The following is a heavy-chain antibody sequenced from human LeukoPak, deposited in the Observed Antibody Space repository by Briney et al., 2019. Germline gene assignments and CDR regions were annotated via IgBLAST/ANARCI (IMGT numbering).Heavy chain of an antibody. CDR2: IWYDGSSK. CDR3: ARDPRRRYCSGGSCNHFDY. CDR1: GFTFSSYG. D-gene: IGHD2-15*01. Sequence: GGSLRLSCAASGFTFSSYGMHWVRQAPGKGLEWVAVIWYDGSSKYYADSVKGRFTISRDNSKNTLYLQMNSLRAEDTAVYYCARDPRRRYCSGGSCNHFDYWGQGTLVTVSS. V-gene: IGHV3-33*01. J-gene: IGHJ4*02.